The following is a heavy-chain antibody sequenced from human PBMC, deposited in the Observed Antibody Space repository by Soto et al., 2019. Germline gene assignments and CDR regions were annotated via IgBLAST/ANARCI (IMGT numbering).Heavy chain of an antibody. V-gene: IGHV3-7*05. CDR1: GFTFSNYW. CDR2: IKEDGSEN. D-gene: IGHD5-12*01. CDR3: ARDGGSDRKAYEFDY. Sequence: EVHLVESGGGLVQPGGSLRLSCAASGFTFSNYWMSWVRQAPGKGLEWVANIKEDGSENNYVDSVKGRLTISRDNAKNSLFLQMTSLRAEDTAVYYCARDGGSDRKAYEFDYWGQGTLVTVSS. J-gene: IGHJ4*02.